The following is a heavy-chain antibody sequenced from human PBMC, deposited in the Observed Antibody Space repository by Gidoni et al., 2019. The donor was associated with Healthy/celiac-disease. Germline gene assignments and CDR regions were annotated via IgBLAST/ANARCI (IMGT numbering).Heavy chain of an antibody. CDR3: ARGSVWSGAYYYYYMDV. CDR1: GGSISSYY. CDR2: IYYSGST. D-gene: IGHD3-3*01. J-gene: IGHJ6*03. V-gene: IGHV4-59*01. Sequence: QVQLQESGPGLVKPSETLSLTCTVSGGSISSYYWSWIRQPPGKGLEWIGYIYYSGSTNYNPSLKSRVTISVDTSKNQFSLKLSSVTAADTAVYYCARGSVWSGAYYYYYMDVWGKGTTVTVSS.